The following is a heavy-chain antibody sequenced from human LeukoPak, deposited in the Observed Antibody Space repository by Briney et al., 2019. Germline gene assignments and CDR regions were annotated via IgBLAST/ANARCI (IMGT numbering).Heavy chain of an antibody. CDR3: ARDLPDISGSRWYYFDY. CDR2: IYHSGST. J-gene: IGHJ4*02. V-gene: IGHV4-38-2*02. D-gene: IGHD6-13*01. Sequence: PSETLSLTCAVSDYSISSGYYWGWIRQPPGKGLEWIGSIYHSGSTYYNPSLKSRVTISVDTSKNQFSLKLSSVTAADTAVYYCARDLPDISGSRWYYFDYWGQGTLVTVSS. CDR1: DYSISSGYY.